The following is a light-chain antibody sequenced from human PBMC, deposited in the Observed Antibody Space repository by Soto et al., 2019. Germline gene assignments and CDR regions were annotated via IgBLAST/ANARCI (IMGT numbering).Light chain of an antibody. CDR3: AAWDDSLSGVL. CDR2: RNN. CDR1: SSNIGTNY. J-gene: IGLJ3*02. Sequence: QSVLSQPPSASGTPGQRVTVSCSGSSSNIGTNYVYWYQQLPATAPKLLIHRNNQRPSGVPDRFAGSKSGTSASLAISGLRSEDEADYFCAAWDDSLSGVLFGGGTKLTVL. V-gene: IGLV1-47*01.